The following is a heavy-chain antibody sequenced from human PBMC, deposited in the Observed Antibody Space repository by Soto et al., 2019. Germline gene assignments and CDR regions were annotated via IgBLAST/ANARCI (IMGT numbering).Heavy chain of an antibody. D-gene: IGHD3-10*01. Sequence: QVQLVQSGAEVKRPGSSVKVSCKASGDTFSFYSINWVRQAPGLGLEWMGRVNPILSMSNYAQRFQGIVTITADKSTSTASMELSGLRSEDTAMYYCATSYGSGYRAFDYWGQGALVTVAS. CDR2: VNPILSMS. CDR3: ATSYGSGYRAFDY. J-gene: IGHJ4*02. CDR1: GDTFSFYS. V-gene: IGHV1-69*04.